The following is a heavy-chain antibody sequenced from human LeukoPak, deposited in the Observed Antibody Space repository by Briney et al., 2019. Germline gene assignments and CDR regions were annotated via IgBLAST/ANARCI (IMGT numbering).Heavy chain of an antibody. CDR2: IKQDGTKT. J-gene: IGHJ6*02. CDR1: GFNFRNSW. CDR3: AKGPREAHYYYYGMDV. Sequence: GGSLRLSCVASGFNFRNSWMTWVRQAPGKGLEWVANIKQDGTKTYYADSVKGRFTISRDNAKNSLYLQMNSLRAEDTALYYCAKGPREAHYYYYGMDVWGQGTTVTVSS. V-gene: IGHV3-7*03.